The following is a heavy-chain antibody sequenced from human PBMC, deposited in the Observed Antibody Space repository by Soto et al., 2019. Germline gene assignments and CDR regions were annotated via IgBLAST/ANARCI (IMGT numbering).Heavy chain of an antibody. V-gene: IGHV1-2*04. CDR3: ARFSGDVVIEYGMGV. Sequence: GASVKVSCKASGYTFTGYYMHWVRQAPGQGLEWMGWINPNSGGTNYAQKFQGWVTMTRDTSISTAYMELSRLRSDDTAVYYCARFSGDVVIEYGMGVWGQGTTVTVSS. D-gene: IGHD3-22*01. CDR2: INPNSGGT. J-gene: IGHJ6*02. CDR1: GYTFTGYY.